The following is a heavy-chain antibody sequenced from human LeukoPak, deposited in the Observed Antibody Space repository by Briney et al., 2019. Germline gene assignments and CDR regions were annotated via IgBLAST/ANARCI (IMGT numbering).Heavy chain of an antibody. D-gene: IGHD3-22*01. CDR3: ARRAFSSGYYYFDY. CDR2: IYYSGST. V-gene: IGHV4-59*08. CDR1: GGSISSYY. J-gene: IGHJ4*02. Sequence: SETLSLTCTVSGGSISSYYWSWIRQPPGKGLEWIGYIYYSGSTNYNPSLKSRVTISVDTSKNQFPLKLSSVTAADTAVYYCARRAFSSGYYYFDYRGQGTLVTVSS.